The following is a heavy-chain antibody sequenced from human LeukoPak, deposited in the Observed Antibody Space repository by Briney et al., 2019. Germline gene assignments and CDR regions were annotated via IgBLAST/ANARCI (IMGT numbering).Heavy chain of an antibody. CDR1: GFTFSSYS. CDR3: ARAGIAVAGIDY. J-gene: IGHJ4*02. D-gene: IGHD6-19*01. CDR2: ISSSSSYI. V-gene: IGHV3-21*01. Sequence: GGSLRLSCAASGFTFSSYSMNWVRQAPGRGLEWVSSISSSSSYIYYADSVKGRFTISRDNAKNSLYLQMNSLRAEDTAVYYCARAGIAVAGIDYWGQGTLVTVSS.